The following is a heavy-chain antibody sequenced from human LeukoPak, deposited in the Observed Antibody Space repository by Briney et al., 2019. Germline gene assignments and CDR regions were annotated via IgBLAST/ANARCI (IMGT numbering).Heavy chain of an antibody. J-gene: IGHJ4*02. V-gene: IGHV1-69*04. D-gene: IGHD4-17*01. CDR2: IIPIFGIA. CDR1: EGTFSSYA. CDR3: ARAPLHGDHLPR. Sequence: SVKVSCKASEGTFSSYAISWVRQAPGQGLEWMGRIIPIFGIANYAQKFQGRVTITADKSTSTAYMELSSLRSEDTAVYYCARAPLHGDHLPRWGQGTLVTVSS.